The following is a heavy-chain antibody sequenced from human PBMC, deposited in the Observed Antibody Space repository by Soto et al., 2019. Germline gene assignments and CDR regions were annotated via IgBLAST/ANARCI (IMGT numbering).Heavy chain of an antibody. CDR1: GFTFSSYA. CDR2: ISYDGSNK. V-gene: IGHV3-30-3*01. Sequence: QVQLVESGGGVVQPGRSLRLSCAASGFTFSSYAMHWVRQAPGKGLEWVAVISYDGSNKYYADSVKGRFTISRDNSKNTLDLQMNSLRAEDTAVYYCARVRSSYYYYYGMDVWGQGTTVTVSS. CDR3: ARVRSSYYYYYGMDV. J-gene: IGHJ6*02. D-gene: IGHD6-13*01.